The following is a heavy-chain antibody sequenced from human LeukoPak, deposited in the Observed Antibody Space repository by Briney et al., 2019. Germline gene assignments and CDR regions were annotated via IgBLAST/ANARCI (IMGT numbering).Heavy chain of an antibody. V-gene: IGHV3-74*01. J-gene: IGHJ4*02. CDR3: ARIYCISTSCYTGRIDY. Sequence: GGSLRLSCAASGFTFSSYWMHWVRQAPGKGLVWVSRMNADGSSTAYADSVKGRFTISRDNAKNTLYLQMNSLRAEDTAVYYCARIYCISTSCYTGRIDYWGQGTLVTVSS. CDR2: MNADGSST. CDR1: GFTFSSYW. D-gene: IGHD2-2*02.